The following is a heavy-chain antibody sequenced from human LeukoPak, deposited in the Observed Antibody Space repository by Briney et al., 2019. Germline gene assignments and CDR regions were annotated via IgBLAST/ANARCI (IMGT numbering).Heavy chain of an antibody. CDR3: AREDYGSGRGNDY. CDR2: IYYSGST. Sequence: SETLSLTCTVSGGSISSYYWSWIRQPPGKGLEWIGYIYYSGSTNYNPSLKSRVTISVDTSKNQFSLKLSSVTAADTAVYYCAREDYGSGRGNDYWGQGTLVTVSS. D-gene: IGHD3-10*01. CDR1: GGSISSYY. J-gene: IGHJ4*02. V-gene: IGHV4-59*01.